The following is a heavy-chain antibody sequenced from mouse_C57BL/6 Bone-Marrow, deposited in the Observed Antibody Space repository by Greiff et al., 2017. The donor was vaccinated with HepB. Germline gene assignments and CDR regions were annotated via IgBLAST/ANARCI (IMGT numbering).Heavy chain of an antibody. J-gene: IGHJ4*01. CDR3: VRDWGGTDGFYAMDY. Sequence: EVMLVESGGGLVQPKGSLKLSCAASGFTFNTYAMHWVRQAPGKGSEWVARIRSKSSNYATYYADSVKDRFTISRDNSQSMLYLQMNNLKTEDTAMYYWVRDWGGTDGFYAMDYWGQGTSVTVSS. D-gene: IGHD4-1*01. CDR1: GFTFNTYA. CDR2: IRSKSSNYAT. V-gene: IGHV10-3*01.